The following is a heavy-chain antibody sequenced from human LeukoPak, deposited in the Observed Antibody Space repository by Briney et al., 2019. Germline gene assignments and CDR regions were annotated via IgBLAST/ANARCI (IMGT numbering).Heavy chain of an antibody. CDR3: ARVPGYDSSGYYLFDY. CDR2: IYRGDTT. CDR1: GFTVIRNY. V-gene: IGHV3-53*01. D-gene: IGHD3-22*01. J-gene: IGHJ4*02. Sequence: GGSLRLSCAASGFTVIRNYMIWVRQAPGKGLEWVSLIYRGDTTYYADSVKGRFTISRDNAKNSLYLQMNSLRAEDTAVYYCARVPGYDSSGYYLFDYWGQGTLVTVSS.